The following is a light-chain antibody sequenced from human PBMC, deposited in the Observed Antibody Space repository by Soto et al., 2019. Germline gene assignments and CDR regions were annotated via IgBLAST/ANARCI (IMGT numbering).Light chain of an antibody. V-gene: IGKV1-39*01. Sequence: DIQMTQSPSSLSASVGDRITITCRSSQSINKYLNWYQQRPGKAPKVIIYDASSLQSGVPSRFSGSGSGTDFALTISSLQPEDFATYYCQQGFSAPPWTFGQGTKVEI. J-gene: IGKJ1*01. CDR3: QQGFSAPPWT. CDR2: DAS. CDR1: QSINKY.